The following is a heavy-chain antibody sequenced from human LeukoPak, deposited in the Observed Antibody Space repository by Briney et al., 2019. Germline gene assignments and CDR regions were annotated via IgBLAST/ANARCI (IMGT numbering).Heavy chain of an antibody. CDR3: ARHLSYYNYYYMDV. J-gene: IGHJ6*03. D-gene: IGHD3-10*01. V-gene: IGHV4-39*01. CDR2: IYYSGST. Sequence: NPSETLSLTCTVSGGSISRSNYYWGWIRQPPGRGLEWIGSIYYSGSTYYNPSLKSRVTISVDTSKNQFSLKLSSVTAADTAVYYCARHLSYYNYYYMDVWGKGTTVTISS. CDR1: GGSISRSNYY.